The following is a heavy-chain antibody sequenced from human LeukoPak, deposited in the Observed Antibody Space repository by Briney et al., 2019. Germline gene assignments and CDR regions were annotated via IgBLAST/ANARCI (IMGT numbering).Heavy chain of an antibody. CDR2: IYYSGST. J-gene: IGHJ6*03. V-gene: IGHV4-59*01. D-gene: IGHD4-17*01. Sequence: AETVSLTCSVSGGSISSYYWSWIRKPPGRGREWIGYIYYSGSTNYNPSLKSRVTISVDTSKNQSSLKLSSVTAADTAVHYCARRRGGDYGMYYYYYMDVWGKGTTVTVSS. CDR1: GGSISSYY. CDR3: ARRRGGDYGMYYYYYMDV.